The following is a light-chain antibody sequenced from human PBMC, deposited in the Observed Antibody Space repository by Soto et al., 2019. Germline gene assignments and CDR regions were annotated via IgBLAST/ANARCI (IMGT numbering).Light chain of an antibody. CDR2: ENN. CDR1: SSNIGNNY. CDR3: GTWDSSLSAGRV. V-gene: IGLV1-51*02. Sequence: VLAQPPSVSAAPGQKVTISCSGSSSNIGNNYVSWYQQLPGTAPKLLIYENNKRPSGIPDRFSGSKSGTSATLGITGLQTGDEADYYCGTWDSSLSAGRVFGTGTKVTVL. J-gene: IGLJ1*01.